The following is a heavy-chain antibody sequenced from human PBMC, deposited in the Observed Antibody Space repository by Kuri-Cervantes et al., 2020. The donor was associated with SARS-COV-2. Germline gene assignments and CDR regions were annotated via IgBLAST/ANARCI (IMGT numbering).Heavy chain of an antibody. CDR2: MNPNSGNT. D-gene: IGHD3-3*01. CDR3: ARSITIFGVVIITRYYFDY. V-gene: IGHV1-8*02. Sequence: ASVKVSCKASGYTFTSYGISWVRQATGQGLEWMGWMNPNSGNTGYAQKFQGRVTMTRNTSISTAYMELSSLRSEDTAVYYCARSITIFGVVIITRYYFDYWGQGTLVTVSS. J-gene: IGHJ4*02. CDR1: GYTFTSYG.